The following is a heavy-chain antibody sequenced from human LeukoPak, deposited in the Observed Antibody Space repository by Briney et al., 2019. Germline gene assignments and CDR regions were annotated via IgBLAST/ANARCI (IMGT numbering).Heavy chain of an antibody. D-gene: IGHD5-18*01. V-gene: IGHV4-34*01. J-gene: IGHJ4*02. CDR2: INHSGST. CDR3: ARDGGYSYGYEVGDYYFDY. CDR1: GGSFSGYY. Sequence: SETLSLTCAVYGGSFSGYYWSWIRQPPGKGLEWIGEINHSGSTNYNPSLKSRVTISVDTSKNQFSLKLSSVTAADTAVYYCARDGGYSYGYEVGDYYFDYWGQGTLVTVSS.